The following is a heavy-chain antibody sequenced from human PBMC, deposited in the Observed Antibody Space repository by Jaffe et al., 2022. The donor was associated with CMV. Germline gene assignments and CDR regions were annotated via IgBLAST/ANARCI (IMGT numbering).Heavy chain of an antibody. Sequence: QVQLQESGPGLVKPSETLSLTCTVSGGSISSYYWSWIRQPPGKGLEWIGYIYYSGSTNYNPSLKSRVTISVDTSKNQFSLKLSSVTAADTAVYYCARGGWDCSGGSCYLYYYYYMDVWGKGTTVTVSS. D-gene: IGHD2-15*01. J-gene: IGHJ6*03. CDR1: GGSISSYY. V-gene: IGHV4-59*01. CDR2: IYYSGST. CDR3: ARGGWDCSGGSCYLYYYYYMDV.